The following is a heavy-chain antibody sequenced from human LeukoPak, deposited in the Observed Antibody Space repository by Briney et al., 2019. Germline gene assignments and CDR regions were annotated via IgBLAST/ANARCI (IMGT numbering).Heavy chain of an antibody. Sequence: ASVKVSCKASGGTFSSYAISWVRQAPGQGLEWMGGIIPIFGTANYAQKFQGRVTMTTDTSTSTAYMELRSLRSDDTAVYYCARDNDYGDYVYFDYWGQGTLVTVSS. D-gene: IGHD4-17*01. CDR3: ARDNDYGDYVYFDY. J-gene: IGHJ4*02. CDR2: IIPIFGTA. V-gene: IGHV1-69*05. CDR1: GGTFSSYA.